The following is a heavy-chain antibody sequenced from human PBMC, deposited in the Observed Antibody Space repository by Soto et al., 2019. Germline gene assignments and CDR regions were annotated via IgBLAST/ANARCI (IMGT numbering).Heavy chain of an antibody. D-gene: IGHD2-15*01. CDR1: GFTFSSYA. Sequence: GGSLRLSCAASGFTFSSYAMSWVRQAPGKGLEWVSAISGSGGSTYYADSVKGRFTISRDNSKNTLYLQMNSLRAEDTAVYYCAKDHKCSGGSCYSFDYWGQGTLVTVSS. V-gene: IGHV3-23*01. J-gene: IGHJ4*02. CDR2: ISGSGGST. CDR3: AKDHKCSGGSCYSFDY.